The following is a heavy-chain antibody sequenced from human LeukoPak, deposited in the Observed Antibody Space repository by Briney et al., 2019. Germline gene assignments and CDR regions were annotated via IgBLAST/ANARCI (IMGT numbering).Heavy chain of an antibody. Sequence: SETLSLTCTVSGGSISSYYWSWIRQPPGKGLEWIGYIYYSGSTNYNPSLKSRVTISVDTSKNQFSLKLSSVTAADTAVYYCARGTLVGPDYWGQGTLVTVSS. CDR2: IYYSGST. D-gene: IGHD1-26*01. CDR3: ARGTLVGPDY. J-gene: IGHJ4*02. V-gene: IGHV4-59*01. CDR1: GGSISSYY.